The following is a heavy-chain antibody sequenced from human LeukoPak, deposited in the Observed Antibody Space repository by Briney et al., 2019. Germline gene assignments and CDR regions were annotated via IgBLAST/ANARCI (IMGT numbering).Heavy chain of an antibody. CDR2: IGTAGDT. Sequence: GGSLRLPCAASGFTFSNYDMHWVRQAPGKGLEWVSVIGTAGDTYYLGSVKGRFTISREDAKNSLYLQMNSLRAGDTAVYYCARSTMVRGVIHYYFDYWGQGTLVTVSS. D-gene: IGHD3-10*01. CDR3: ARSTMVRGVIHYYFDY. J-gene: IGHJ4*02. CDR1: GFTFSNYD. V-gene: IGHV3-13*04.